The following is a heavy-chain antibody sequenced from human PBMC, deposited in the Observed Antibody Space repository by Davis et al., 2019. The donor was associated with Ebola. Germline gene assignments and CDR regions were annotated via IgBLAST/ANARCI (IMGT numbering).Heavy chain of an antibody. J-gene: IGHJ2*01. CDR2: IYYSGST. CDR1: GGSISSGGYY. CDR3: ARDGGRHWYFDL. V-gene: IGHV4-31*03. D-gene: IGHD3-16*01. Sequence: MPSETLSLTCTVSGGSISSGGYYWSWIRQHPGKGLAWIGYIYYSGSTYYNPSLKSRVTISVDTSKNQFSLKLSSVTAADTAVYYCARDGGRHWYFDLWGRGTLVTVSS.